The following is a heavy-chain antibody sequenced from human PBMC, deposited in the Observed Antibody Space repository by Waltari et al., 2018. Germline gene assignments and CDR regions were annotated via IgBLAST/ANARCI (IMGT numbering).Heavy chain of an antibody. Sequence: QVQLQESGPGLVKPSETLSLTCTVSGGSISSHYWSWIRQPPGKGLEWIGYIYYSGSTNYNPSLKSRVTISVDTSKNQFSLKLSSVTAADTAVYYCGRDSRYYYDSSGYGGPFDIWGQGTMVTVSS. CDR1: GGSISSHY. CDR3: GRDSRYYYDSSGYGGPFDI. CDR2: IYYSGST. D-gene: IGHD3-22*01. J-gene: IGHJ3*02. V-gene: IGHV4-59*11.